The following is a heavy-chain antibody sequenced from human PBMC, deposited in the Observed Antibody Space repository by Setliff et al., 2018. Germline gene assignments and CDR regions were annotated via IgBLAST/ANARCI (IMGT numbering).Heavy chain of an antibody. D-gene: IGHD1-7*01. CDR1: GGTFA. CDR2: TIPTLPLP. V-gene: IGHV1-69*10. CDR3: ARNAITGTTRKYYYYMDV. Sequence: SVKVSCKASGGTFAITWVLQAPGQGLEWMGGTIPTLPLPNYAVKFQGRITSTADKSTSTAYMELSSLRSDDTAVYYCARNAITGTTRKYYYYMDVWGQGTTVTVSS. J-gene: IGHJ6*03.